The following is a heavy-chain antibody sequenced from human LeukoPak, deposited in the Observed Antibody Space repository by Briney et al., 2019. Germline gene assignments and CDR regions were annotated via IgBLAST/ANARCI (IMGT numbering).Heavy chain of an antibody. CDR2: ISSSSYI. D-gene: IGHD2-15*01. CDR3: ARGYCSGGSCYLEAYNWFDP. CDR1: GFTFSSYS. V-gene: IGHV3-21*01. Sequence: KSGGSLRLSCAASGFTFSSYSMNWVRQAPGKGLEWVSSISSSSYIYYADSVKGRFTISRDNAKNSLYLQMNSLRAEDTAVYYCARGYCSGGSCYLEAYNWFDPWGQGTLVTVSS. J-gene: IGHJ5*02.